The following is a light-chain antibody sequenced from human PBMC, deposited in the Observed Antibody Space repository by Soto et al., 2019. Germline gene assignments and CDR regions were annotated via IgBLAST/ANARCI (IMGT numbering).Light chain of an antibody. J-gene: IGKJ4*01. V-gene: IGKV3-20*01. Sequence: EIVLTQSPGTLSLSPGERATLSCRASQSVSSSYLAWYQQKPGQAPRLLIYGASSRATGIPDRFSGSGSGTDFTLTISRLETEDFAVYYCQQYGRSPLLTFGGGTKVEIK. CDR1: QSVSSSY. CDR2: GAS. CDR3: QQYGRSPLLT.